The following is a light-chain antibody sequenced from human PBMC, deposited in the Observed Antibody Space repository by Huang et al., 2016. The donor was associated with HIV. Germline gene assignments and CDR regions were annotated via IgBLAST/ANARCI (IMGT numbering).Light chain of an antibody. CDR3: QQYNNWPPNT. J-gene: IGKJ2*01. V-gene: IGKV3-15*01. Sequence: EIVMTQSPATLSMSPGERATLPCRASQSVGSSLAWYQQKPGQAPRLLIYGASTRASGIPARFSGSGSGTEFTLTISSLQSEDFAVYYCQQYNNWPPNTFGQGTKLEIK. CDR2: GAS. CDR1: QSVGSS.